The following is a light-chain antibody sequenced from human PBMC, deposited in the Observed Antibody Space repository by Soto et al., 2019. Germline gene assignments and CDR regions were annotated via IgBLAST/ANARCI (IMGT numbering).Light chain of an antibody. CDR2: GAS. V-gene: IGKV3-20*01. CDR1: QSVSSSY. Sequence: EIVLTQSPGTLSLSPGERATLSCRASQSVSSSYLAWYQQKPGQAPRLLIHGASSRATGIPDRFSGSGSGTVFTLTISRLEPEDFAVYYCQQYGSSIFTFGPGTKVDIK. CDR3: QQYGSSIFT. J-gene: IGKJ3*01.